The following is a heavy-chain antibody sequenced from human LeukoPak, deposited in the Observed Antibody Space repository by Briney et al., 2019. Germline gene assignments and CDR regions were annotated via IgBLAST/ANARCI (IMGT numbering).Heavy chain of an antibody. CDR1: GYSISSGYY. V-gene: IGHV4-38-2*01. Sequence: PSETLSLTCAVSGYSISSGYYWGWIRQPPGKGLEWIGSIYHSGSTYYNPSLKSRVTISVDTSKNQFSLKLSSVTAADTAVYYCASPASGSYHDAFDIWGQGTMVTVSS. J-gene: IGHJ3*02. CDR2: IYHSGST. CDR3: ASPASGSYHDAFDI. D-gene: IGHD1-26*01.